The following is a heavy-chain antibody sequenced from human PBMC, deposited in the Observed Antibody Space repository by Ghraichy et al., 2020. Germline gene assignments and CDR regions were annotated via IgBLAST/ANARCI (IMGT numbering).Heavy chain of an antibody. D-gene: IGHD5-12*01. V-gene: IGHV4-30-2*01. Sequence: SETLSLTCAVSGGSISSGGYSWSWIRQPPGKGLEWIGYIYHSGSTYYNPSLKSRVTISVDRSKNQFSLKLSSVTAADTAVYYCARVRYVRSSWFDPWGQGTLVTVSS. CDR1: GGSISSGGYS. CDR2: IYHSGST. J-gene: IGHJ5*02. CDR3: ARVRYVRSSWFDP.